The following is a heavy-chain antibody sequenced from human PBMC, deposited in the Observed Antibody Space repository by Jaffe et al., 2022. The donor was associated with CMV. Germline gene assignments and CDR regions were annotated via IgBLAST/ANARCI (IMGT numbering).Heavy chain of an antibody. CDR3: ARRDGIAAAGDWYFDL. J-gene: IGHJ2*01. CDR2: IYYSGST. D-gene: IGHD6-13*01. CDR1: GGSISSSSYY. V-gene: IGHV4-39*01. Sequence: QLQLQESGPGLVKPSETLSLTCTVSGGSISSSSYYWGWIRQPPGKGLEWIGSIYYSGSTYYNPSLKSRVTISVDTSKNQFSLKLSSVTAADTAVYYCARRDGIAAAGDWYFDLWGRGTLVTVSS.